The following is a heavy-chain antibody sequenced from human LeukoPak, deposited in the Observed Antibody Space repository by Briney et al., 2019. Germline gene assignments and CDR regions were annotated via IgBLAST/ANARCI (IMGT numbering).Heavy chain of an antibody. J-gene: IGHJ5*02. Sequence: SETLSLTCAVYGGSFSGYYWSWIRQPPGKGLEWIGEINHSGSTNYNPSLKSRVTISVNTSKNQFSLKLSSVTAADTAVYYCARGRRRIDPWGQGTLVTVSS. V-gene: IGHV4-34*01. CDR2: INHSGST. D-gene: IGHD1-14*01. CDR1: GGSFSGYY. CDR3: ARGRRRIDP.